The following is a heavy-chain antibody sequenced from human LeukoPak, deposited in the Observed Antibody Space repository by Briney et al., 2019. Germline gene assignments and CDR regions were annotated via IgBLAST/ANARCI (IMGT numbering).Heavy chain of an antibody. J-gene: IGHJ4*02. CDR2: ISYDESNK. Sequence: PWGSLRLSCAASGFTFSRYAMHWVRQAPGKGLEWVAIISYDESNKYYADSVKGRFTISRDNSKNTLYLQINSLRAEDTAVYYCADILNGDDFDYWGQGTLVTVSS. V-gene: IGHV3-30*04. CDR1: GFTFSRYA. CDR3: ADILNGDDFDY. D-gene: IGHD4-17*01.